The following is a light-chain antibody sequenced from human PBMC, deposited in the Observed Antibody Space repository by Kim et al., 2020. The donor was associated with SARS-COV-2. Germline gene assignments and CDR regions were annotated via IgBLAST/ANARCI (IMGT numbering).Light chain of an antibody. J-gene: IGKJ5*01. CDR1: QGINNY. Sequence: DIQMTQSPSSLSASVGGRVTITCRASQGINNYLVWFQQKPGKAPKSLIYGASVLQSGVPSKFSGSGSGTDFTLTISSLQPEEFATYYFQQYSSYQITCGQGTRREIK. CDR2: GAS. V-gene: IGKV1-16*02. CDR3: QQYSSYQIT.